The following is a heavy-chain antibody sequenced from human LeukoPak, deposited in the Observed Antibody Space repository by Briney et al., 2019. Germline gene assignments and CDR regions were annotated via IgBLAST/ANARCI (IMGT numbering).Heavy chain of an antibody. V-gene: IGHV3-74*01. Sequence: GGSLILSCAASGFTFSTYWMHWVRQAPGKGLVRVARIKGDGSSTIYADSVKGRFTISRDNSKNTLYLQTSSLRAEDTAVYYCARASTTVPNLLDHWGRGNLVTVSS. J-gene: IGHJ4*02. CDR3: ARASTTVPNLLDH. D-gene: IGHD4-17*01. CDR1: GFTFSTYW. CDR2: IKGDGSST.